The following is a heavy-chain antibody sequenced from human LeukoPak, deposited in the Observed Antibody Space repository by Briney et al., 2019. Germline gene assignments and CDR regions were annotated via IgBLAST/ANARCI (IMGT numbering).Heavy chain of an antibody. CDR3: ARDPPGIAASVSGG. V-gene: IGHV3-53*01. CDR2: IYSGGTT. Sequence: GTSLRLSCEASGFTFSHFGMNWVRQAPGKGLEWVALIYSGGTTNYADSVKGRFTISRDNSKNTLYLQMTNVRVEDTAVYYCARDPPGIAASVSGGWGQGTLVTVSS. CDR1: GFTFSHFG. J-gene: IGHJ4*02. D-gene: IGHD6-13*01.